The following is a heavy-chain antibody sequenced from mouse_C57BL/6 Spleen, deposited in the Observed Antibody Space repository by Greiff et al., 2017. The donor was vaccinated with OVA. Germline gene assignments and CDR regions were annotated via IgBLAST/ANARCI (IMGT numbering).Heavy chain of an antibody. CDR3: ARLTTVVGGNCDY. CDR1: GYTFTSYW. V-gene: IGHV1-55*01. D-gene: IGHD1-1*01. J-gene: IGHJ2*01. CDR2: IYPASGST. Sequence: VQLQQPGAELVKPGASVKMSCKASGYTFTSYWITWVKQRPGQGLEWIGDIYPASGSTNYNEKFKSKATLTVDTSSSSAYMQLSSLTSEDSAVYYCARLTTVVGGNCDYWGQGTTLTVSS.